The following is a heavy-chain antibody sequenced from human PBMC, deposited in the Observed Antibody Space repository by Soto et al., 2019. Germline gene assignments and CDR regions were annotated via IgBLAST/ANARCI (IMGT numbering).Heavy chain of an antibody. CDR2: IYHSGST. CDR3: ASFIVGGVGATSY. V-gene: IGHV4-4*02. J-gene: IGHJ4*02. Sequence: PSETLSLTCAVSGGSISSSNWWSWVRQPPGKGLEWIGEIYHSGSTNYNPSLKSRVTISVDKSKNQFSLKLSSVTAADTAVYYCASFIVGGVGATSYWGQGTLVTVSS. D-gene: IGHD1-26*01. CDR1: GGSISSSNW.